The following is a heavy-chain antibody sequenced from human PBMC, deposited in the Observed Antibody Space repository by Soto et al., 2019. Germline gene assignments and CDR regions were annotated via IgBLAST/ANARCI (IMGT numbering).Heavy chain of an antibody. CDR2: ISSHGDST. D-gene: IGHD5-12*01. CDR3: ARRDGYNYDY. Sequence: GGSLRLSCAASGFTFSNYAMHWVRQAPGKGLEYVSAISSHGDSTYYANSVKGRFTISRDNSKNTLYLQMGSLRTEDMAVYYCARRDGYNYDYWGQGTLVTVSS. J-gene: IGHJ4*02. CDR1: GFTFSNYA. V-gene: IGHV3-64*01.